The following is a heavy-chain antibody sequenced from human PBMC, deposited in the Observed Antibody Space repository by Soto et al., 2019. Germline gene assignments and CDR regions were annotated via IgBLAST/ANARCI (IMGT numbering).Heavy chain of an antibody. J-gene: IGHJ4*02. CDR1: GFTFSSYW. CDR2: IKQDGSEK. V-gene: IGHV3-7*01. CDR3: ATTSSMVRGVYFDY. D-gene: IGHD3-10*01. Sequence: GGSLRLSCAASGFTFSSYWMNWVRQAPGKGLEWVANIKQDGSEKYYVDSVKGRFIISRDNAKNSLYLQMNSLRAEDTAVYYCATTSSMVRGVYFDYWGQGTLVTVSS.